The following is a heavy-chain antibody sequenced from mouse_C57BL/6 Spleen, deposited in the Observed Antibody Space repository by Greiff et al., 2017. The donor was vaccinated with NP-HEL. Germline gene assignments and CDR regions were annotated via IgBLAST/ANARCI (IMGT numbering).Heavy chain of an antibody. CDR3: ARSYYRDFDY. Sequence: QVQLKQSGAELVKPGASVKLSCKASGYTFTSYWMHWVKQRPGQGLEWIGMIHPNSGSTNYNEKFKSKATLTVDKSSSTAYMQLSSLTSEDSAVYYCARSYYRDFDYWGQGTTLTVSS. V-gene: IGHV1-64*01. CDR1: GYTFTSYW. CDR2: IHPNSGST. D-gene: IGHD2-10*01. J-gene: IGHJ2*01.